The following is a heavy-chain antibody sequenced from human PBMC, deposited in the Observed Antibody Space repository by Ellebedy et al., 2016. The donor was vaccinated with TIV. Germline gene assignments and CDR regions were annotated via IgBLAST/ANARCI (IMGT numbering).Heavy chain of an antibody. CDR2: INHSGST. V-gene: IGHV4-34*01. Sequence: SETLSLXXAVYGGSFSAYYWSWIRQPPGKGLEWIGEINHSGSTKYNPSLKSRVTISPDTSKNQLSLKLSSVTAADTAVYYCARVTFTSWLYYFDYWGQGTLVTVSS. CDR3: ARVTFTSWLYYFDY. D-gene: IGHD2-2*01. CDR1: GGSFSAYY. J-gene: IGHJ4*02.